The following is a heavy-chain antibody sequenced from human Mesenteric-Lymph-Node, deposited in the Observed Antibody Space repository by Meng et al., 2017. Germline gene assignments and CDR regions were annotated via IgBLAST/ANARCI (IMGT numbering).Heavy chain of an antibody. CDR2: IKQDGSEK. V-gene: IGHV3-7*01. CDR3: ASGREAR. J-gene: IGHJ4*02. Sequence: GESLKISCAASGFTFSSYWMSWVRQAPGKGLEWVANIKQDGSEKYYVDSVKGRFTISRDNSKNTLYLQMNSLRAEDTAVYYCASGREARWGQGTLVTVSS. CDR1: GFTFSSYW.